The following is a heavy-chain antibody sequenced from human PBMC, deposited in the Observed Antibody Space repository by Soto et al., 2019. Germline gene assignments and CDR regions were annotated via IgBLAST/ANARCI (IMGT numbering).Heavy chain of an antibody. V-gene: IGHV3-23*01. CDR3: AKDNGPPGTRDWYFDL. CDR2: ISKTGGST. D-gene: IGHD2-8*01. Sequence: QLLESGGGLVQPGGSLRLSCAASGFTFRTYAMSWVRQAPGKGLEWVSGISKTGGSTYFADSVKGRFTISRDNSRNTLSLQMNSLRAGVTAVYYCAKDNGPPGTRDWYFDLWGRGTLVTVSS. J-gene: IGHJ2*01. CDR1: GFTFRTYA.